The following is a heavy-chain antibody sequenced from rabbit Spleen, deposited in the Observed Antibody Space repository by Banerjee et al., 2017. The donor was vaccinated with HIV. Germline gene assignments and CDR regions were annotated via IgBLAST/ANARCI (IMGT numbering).Heavy chain of an antibody. J-gene: IGHJ3*01. CDR2: INAITGKA. CDR3: ARDLDAVIGWNFGW. D-gene: IGHD4-1*01. Sequence: QEQLVESGGGLVQPGGSLKLPCKASGFDFSYYGVSWVRQAPGKGLEWIACINAITGKAVYASWAKGRFTFSKTSSTTVTLQMTSLTAADTATYFCARDLDAVIGWNFGWWGQGTLVTVS. CDR1: GFDFSYYG. V-gene: IGHV1S45*01.